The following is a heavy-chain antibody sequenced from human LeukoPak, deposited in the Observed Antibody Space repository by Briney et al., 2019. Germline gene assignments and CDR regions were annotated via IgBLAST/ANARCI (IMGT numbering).Heavy chain of an antibody. J-gene: IGHJ4*02. V-gene: IGHV3-7*01. CDR3: VREGAYSTSSPAGY. CDR1: GFTFSSYW. CDR2: INQDGSEK. D-gene: IGHD6-6*01. Sequence: GGSLRLSCAASGFTFSSYWMSWVRQAPGKRLEWVANINQDGSEKYYVDSVKGRFIISRDNARNSLFLQMNILTAEDTAIYYCVREGAYSTSSPAGYWGQGTLVSVSS.